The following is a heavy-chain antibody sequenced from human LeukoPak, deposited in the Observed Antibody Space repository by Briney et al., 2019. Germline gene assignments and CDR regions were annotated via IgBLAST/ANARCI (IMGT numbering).Heavy chain of an antibody. CDR2: IYYSGSA. CDR1: GGSISSGGYY. CDR3: ARDDGSGTHFDN. Sequence: SETLSLTCTVSGGSISSGGYYWSWIRQHPGKGLEWIGYIYYSGSAYYNPSLKSRVTISVDTSKNQFSLKLSSVTAADTAVYYCARDDGSGTHFDNWGQGTLVTVSS. J-gene: IGHJ4*02. V-gene: IGHV4-31*03. D-gene: IGHD3-10*01.